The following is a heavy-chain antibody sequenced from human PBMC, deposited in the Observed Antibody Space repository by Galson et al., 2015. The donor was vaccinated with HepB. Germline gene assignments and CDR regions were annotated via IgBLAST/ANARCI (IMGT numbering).Heavy chain of an antibody. J-gene: IGHJ4*02. D-gene: IGHD3-3*01. Sequence: QSGAEVKKPGEYLRISCKGSGYIFTNYWINWVRQMPGKGLEWMGRIDPSDSYINYSPSFQGHITISADKSISTAYLQWSSLKASDTAMYYCARGAEGTIFGVVNDNARIDYWGQGTLVTVSS. CDR1: GYIFTNYW. CDR3: ARGAEGTIFGVVNDNARIDY. CDR2: IDPSDSYI. V-gene: IGHV5-10-1*01.